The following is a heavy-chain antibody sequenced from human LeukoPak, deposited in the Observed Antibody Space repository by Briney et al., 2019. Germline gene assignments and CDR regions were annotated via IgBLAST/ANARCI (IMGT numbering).Heavy chain of an antibody. CDR1: GGSFSGYY. CDR3: ARSVGGLAYCGGDCYSYFDY. J-gene: IGHJ4*02. CDR2: INHSGST. Sequence: PSETLSLTCAVYGGSFSGYYWSCIRQPPGKGLEWIGEINHSGSTNYNPSLKSRVTISVDTSKNQFSLKLSSVTAADTAVYYCARSVGGLAYCGGDCYSYFDYWGQGTLVTVSS. V-gene: IGHV4-34*01. D-gene: IGHD2-21*02.